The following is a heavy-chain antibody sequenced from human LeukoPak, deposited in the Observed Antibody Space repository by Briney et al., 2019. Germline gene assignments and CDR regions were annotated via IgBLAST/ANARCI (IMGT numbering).Heavy chain of an antibody. Sequence: GGSLRLSCAASGFVFSDYSMNWVRQAPGKGLEWVSYIRGSGSGSGSGMYYADSVKGRFTISRDNAKNSLYLQMSSLRAEDTAFYYCARDNNWGFDFWGQGALVTVSS. J-gene: IGHJ4*02. CDR1: GFVFSDYS. V-gene: IGHV3-48*04. D-gene: IGHD7-27*01. CDR3: ARDNNWGFDF. CDR2: IRGSGSGSGSGM.